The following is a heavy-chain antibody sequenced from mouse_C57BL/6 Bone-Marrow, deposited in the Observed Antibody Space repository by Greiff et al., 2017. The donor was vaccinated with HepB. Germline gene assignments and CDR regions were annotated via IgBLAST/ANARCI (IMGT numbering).Heavy chain of an antibody. V-gene: IGHV1-81*01. CDR3: ARGGLTGDYYAMDY. J-gene: IGHJ4*01. D-gene: IGHD4-1*01. CDR1: GYTFTSYG. CDR2: IYPRSGNT. Sequence: QVQLQQSGAELARPGASVKLSCKASGYTFTSYGISWVKQRTGQGLEWIGEIYPRSGNTYYNEKFKGKATLTADKSSSTAYMELRSLTSEDSAVYFGARGGLTGDYYAMDYWGQGTSVTVSS.